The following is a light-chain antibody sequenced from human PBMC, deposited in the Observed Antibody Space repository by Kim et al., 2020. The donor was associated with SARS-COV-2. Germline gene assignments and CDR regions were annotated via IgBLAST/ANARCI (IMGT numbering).Light chain of an antibody. CDR1: QGISSV. V-gene: IGKV1-13*02. Sequence: AIQLTQSPSSLSASVGDRVTITCRASQGISSVLAWYQQKPGKGPKLLIYDASSLESGVPSRFSGSGSGTGFTLTISSLQPEDFATYYCQQFNTYPHAFGPGTKVDIK. CDR3: QQFNTYPHA. J-gene: IGKJ3*01. CDR2: DAS.